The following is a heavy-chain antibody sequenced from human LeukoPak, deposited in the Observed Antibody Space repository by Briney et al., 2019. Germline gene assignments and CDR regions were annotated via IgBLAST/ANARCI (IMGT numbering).Heavy chain of an antibody. CDR3: ARGYSSSWYQGWFDP. CDR1: GYTFTSYG. CDR2: ISAYNGNT. Sequence: ASVTVSCTASGYTFTSYGISWVRQAPGQGLEWMGWISAYNGNTNYAQKLQGRVTMTTDTSTSTAYMELRSLRSDDTAVYYCARGYSSSWYQGWFDPWGQGTLVTVSS. D-gene: IGHD6-13*01. J-gene: IGHJ5*02. V-gene: IGHV1-18*01.